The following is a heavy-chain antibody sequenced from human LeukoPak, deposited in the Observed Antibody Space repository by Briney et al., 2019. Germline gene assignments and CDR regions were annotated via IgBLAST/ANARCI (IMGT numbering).Heavy chain of an antibody. CDR1: GLTFSGSA. CDR2: IRSKANSYAT. J-gene: IGHJ4*02. CDR3: TSSGYDSFIFDF. Sequence: PGGSLRLSCAASGLTFSGSAMRWVRQASGKGLEWVGRIRSKANSYATAYAASVKGRFTISRDDSKNTAYLQMNSLKTEDTAVYYCTSSGYDSFIFDFWGQGTLVTVSP. D-gene: IGHD5-12*01. V-gene: IGHV3-73*01.